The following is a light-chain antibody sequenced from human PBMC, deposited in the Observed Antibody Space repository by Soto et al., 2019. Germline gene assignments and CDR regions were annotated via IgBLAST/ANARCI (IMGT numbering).Light chain of an antibody. CDR3: QQYNNWPPIT. Sequence: EIVMTQSPATLSVSLWERATLSCRASQSVTSNLAWYQQKPGQAPRLLIYDASTRATGIPARFGGSGSGTEFTLTISSLQSEDFALYSCQQYNNWPPITFGQGTRLEIK. V-gene: IGKV3-15*01. J-gene: IGKJ5*01. CDR2: DAS. CDR1: QSVTSN.